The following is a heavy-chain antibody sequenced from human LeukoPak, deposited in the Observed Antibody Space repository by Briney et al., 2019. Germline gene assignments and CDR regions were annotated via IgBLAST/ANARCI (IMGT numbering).Heavy chain of an antibody. CDR2: IYYSGST. CDR1: GGSISSYY. D-gene: IGHD1-26*01. V-gene: IGHV4-59*08. CDR3: ARHAGELPPDDAFDI. Sequence: SETLSLTCTVSGGSISSYYWSWIRQPPGKGLEWIGYIYYSGSTNYNPSLKSRVTISVDTSKNQFSLKLSSVTAADTAVYYCARHAGELPPDDAFDIWGQGTMVTVSS. J-gene: IGHJ3*02.